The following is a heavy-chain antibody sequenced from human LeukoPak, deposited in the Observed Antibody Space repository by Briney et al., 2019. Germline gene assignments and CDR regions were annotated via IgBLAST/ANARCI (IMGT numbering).Heavy chain of an antibody. Sequence: SETLSLTCTVSGGSISSYYWSWIRQPPGKGLEWIGYIYYSGSTNYNPSLKSRVTISVDTSKNQFSLKLSSVTAADTAVYYCARHRGFGELWTYFDYWGQGTLVTVSS. V-gene: IGHV4-59*08. CDR3: ARHRGFGELWTYFDY. CDR1: GGSISSYY. J-gene: IGHJ4*02. D-gene: IGHD3-10*01. CDR2: IYYSGST.